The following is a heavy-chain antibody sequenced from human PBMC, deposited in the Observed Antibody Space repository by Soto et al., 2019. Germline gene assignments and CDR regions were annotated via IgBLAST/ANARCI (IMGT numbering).Heavy chain of an antibody. Sequence: ASVKVSCKASGGTFSSYAISWVRQAPGQGLEWMGGIIPIFGTANYAQKFQGRVTITADESTSTAYMELSSLRSEDTAVYYCARPELLTHAFDIWGQGTMVTVSS. J-gene: IGHJ3*02. CDR3: ARPELLTHAFDI. CDR2: IIPIFGTA. CDR1: GGTFSSYA. V-gene: IGHV1-69*13. D-gene: IGHD3-10*01.